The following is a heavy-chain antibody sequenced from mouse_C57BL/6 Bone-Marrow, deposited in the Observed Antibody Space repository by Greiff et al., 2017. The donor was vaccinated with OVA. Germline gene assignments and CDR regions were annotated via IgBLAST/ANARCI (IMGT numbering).Heavy chain of an antibody. V-gene: IGHV1-55*01. CDR3: ARSWGAY. D-gene: IGHD4-1*01. J-gene: IGHJ3*01. CDR2: IYPGSGSA. CDR1: GYTFTSYW. Sequence: QVQLQQPGAELVKPGASVKMSCKASGYTFTSYWITWVKPRPGQGLEWIGDIYPGSGSANYNEKFKSKATLTVDTSSSTAYMQLSSLTSEDSAVYYCARSWGAYWGQGTLVTVSA.